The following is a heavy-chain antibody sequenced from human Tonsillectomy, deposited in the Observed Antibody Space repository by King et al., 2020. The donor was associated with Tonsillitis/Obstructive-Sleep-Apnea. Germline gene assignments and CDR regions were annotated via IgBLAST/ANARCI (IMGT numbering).Heavy chain of an antibody. Sequence: QLVQSGAEVKKPGESLKISCKGSGYSFTSYWIGWVRQMPGKGLEWMGIIYPGDSDTRYSPSFQGQVTISADKSISTAYLQWSSLKASDTAMYYCARFRRYCSSTSCTCLVYNMDVWGQGTTVTVSS. V-gene: IGHV5-51*03. J-gene: IGHJ6*02. CDR1: GYSFTSYW. CDR3: ARFRRYCSSTSCTCLVYNMDV. D-gene: IGHD2-2*01. CDR2: IYPGDSDT.